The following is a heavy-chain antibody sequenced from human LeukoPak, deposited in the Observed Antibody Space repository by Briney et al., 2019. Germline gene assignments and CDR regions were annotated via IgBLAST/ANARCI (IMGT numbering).Heavy chain of an antibody. V-gene: IGHV4-38-2*02. CDR1: GYSISSGYY. CDR3: ARWVPTAAGFDY. Sequence: SETLSLTCTVSGYSISSGYYWGWIRQPPGKGLEWIGSIYHSGSTNYNPSLKSRVTISVDTSKNQFSLKLSSVTAADTAVYYCARWVPTAAGFDYWGQGTLVTVSS. J-gene: IGHJ4*02. CDR2: IYHSGST. D-gene: IGHD6-13*01.